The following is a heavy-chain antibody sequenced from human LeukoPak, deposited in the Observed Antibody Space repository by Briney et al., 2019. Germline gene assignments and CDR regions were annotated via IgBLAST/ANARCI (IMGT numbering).Heavy chain of an antibody. V-gene: IGHV3-11*01. CDR1: GFTFSDYY. CDR3: ATPPPMGGDENYYFDC. CDR2: ISSSGSTI. Sequence: GGSLRLSCAASGFTFSDYYMSWIRQAPGKGLEWVSYISSSGSTIYYADSVKGRFTISRDNAKNSLYLQMNSLRAEDTAVYYWATPPPMGGDENYYFDCGGQGPLVTVS. J-gene: IGHJ4*02. D-gene: IGHD3-10*01.